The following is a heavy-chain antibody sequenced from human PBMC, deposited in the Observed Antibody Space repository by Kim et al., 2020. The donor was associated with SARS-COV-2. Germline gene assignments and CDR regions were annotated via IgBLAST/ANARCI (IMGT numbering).Heavy chain of an antibody. CDR2: INHSGRT. CDR1: GGSFSDYT. CDR3: ARGRAGVVPSPVLGLGPYYHYYAMDV. V-gene: IGHV4-34*01. Sequence: SETLSLTCAVYGGSFSDYTWSWIRQPPGKGLEWIGEINHSGRTNLSPSLKSRITISVDMSKSQFSLKLKSVAATDAAVYYCARGRAGVVPSPVLGLGPYYHYYAMDVWGRGTPVAVSS. J-gene: IGHJ6*02. D-gene: IGHD2-8*02.